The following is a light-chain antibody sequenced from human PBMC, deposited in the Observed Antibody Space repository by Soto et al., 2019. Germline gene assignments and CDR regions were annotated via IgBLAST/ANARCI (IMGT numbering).Light chain of an antibody. V-gene: IGLV1-47*01. CDR3: GGWDDSLSGPV. CDR2: RNN. CDR1: SSNIGSNY. J-gene: IGLJ2*01. Sequence: QSVLTQPPSASGTPGQRVNISCSGSSSNIGSNYVYWYRQFPGTAPKLLIQRNNQRPPGVPARFSGSKSGTSASLAISGLRSEDEADYYCGGWDDSLSGPVFGGGTKLTVL.